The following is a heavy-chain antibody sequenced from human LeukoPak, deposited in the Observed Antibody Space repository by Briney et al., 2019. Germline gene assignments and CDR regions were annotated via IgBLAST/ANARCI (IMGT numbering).Heavy chain of an antibody. CDR2: INSDGSST. Sequence: GGSLRLSCAASGFTFSSYWMHWVRQAPGKGLVWVSRINSDGSSTSYADSVKGRLTISRDNVKNTLNLQMSSLRVEDTDVYYCARGMRVGATIDYWGQGTLVTVSS. J-gene: IGHJ4*02. V-gene: IGHV3-74*01. CDR3: ARGMRVGATIDY. CDR1: GFTFSSYW. D-gene: IGHD1-26*01.